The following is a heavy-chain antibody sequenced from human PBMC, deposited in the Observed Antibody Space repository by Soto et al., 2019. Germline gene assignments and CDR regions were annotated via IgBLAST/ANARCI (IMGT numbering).Heavy chain of an antibody. CDR1: GGSFSGYY. CDR2: INHSGST. V-gene: IGHV4-34*01. Sequence: PSETLSLTCAVYGGSFSGYYWSWIRQPPGKGLEWIGEINHSGSTNYNPSLKSRVTISVDTSKNQFSLKLSSVTAADTAVYYCARDGCSSTSCSNWFDPWGQGTLVTVSS. D-gene: IGHD2-2*01. CDR3: ARDGCSSTSCSNWFDP. J-gene: IGHJ5*02.